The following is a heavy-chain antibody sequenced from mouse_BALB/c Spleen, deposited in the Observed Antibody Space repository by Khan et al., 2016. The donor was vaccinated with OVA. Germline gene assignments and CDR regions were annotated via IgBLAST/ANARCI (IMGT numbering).Heavy chain of an antibody. CDR1: GFNIKDTY. V-gene: IGHV14-3*02. J-gene: IGHJ2*01. Sequence: VQLKESGAELVKPGASVKLSCTASGFNIKDTYMHWVKQRPEQGLEWIGRIDPANGNTKYDPKFQGKATITADTSSNTAYLQLSSLTSEDTAVYYCARVPEGDYWGQGTTLTVSS. CDR2: IDPANGNT. CDR3: ARVPEGDY.